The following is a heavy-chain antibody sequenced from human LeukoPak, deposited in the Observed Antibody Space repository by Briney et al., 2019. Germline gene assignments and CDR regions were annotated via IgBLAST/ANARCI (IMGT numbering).Heavy chain of an antibody. D-gene: IGHD3-22*01. CDR1: GFTFSDYY. J-gene: IGHJ4*02. CDR3: ARRPHSSGYHKLDY. V-gene: IGHV3-11*01. Sequence: GGSLRLSCAASGFTFSDYYMSWIRQAPGKGLEWVSYISSSGSTIYYADSVKGRFTISRDNAKNSLYLQVNSLRAEDTAVYYCARRPHSSGYHKLDYWGQGTLVTVSS. CDR2: ISSSGSTI.